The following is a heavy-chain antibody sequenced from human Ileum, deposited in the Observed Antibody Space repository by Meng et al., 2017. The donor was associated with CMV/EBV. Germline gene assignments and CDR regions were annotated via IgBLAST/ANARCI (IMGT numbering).Heavy chain of an antibody. J-gene: IGHJ4*02. CDR1: GFTFSSYG. Sequence: GESLKISCAASGFTFSSYGMHWVRQAPGKGLGWVSFIRYDGSNKYYADSVKGQFTISRDNSKNTLYLQMNSLRAEDTAVYYCAADRGSGWYFDYWGQGTLVTVSS. CDR2: IRYDGSNK. CDR3: AADRGSGWYFDY. V-gene: IGHV3-30*02. D-gene: IGHD6-19*01.